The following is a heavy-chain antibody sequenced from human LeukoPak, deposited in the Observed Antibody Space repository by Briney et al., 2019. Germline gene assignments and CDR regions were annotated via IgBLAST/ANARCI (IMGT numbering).Heavy chain of an antibody. CDR3: AKSRAIVVVVAATPLDY. V-gene: IGHV3-23*01. D-gene: IGHD2-15*01. CDR1: GFTFGSYA. Sequence: PGGSLRLSCAASGFTFGSYAMSWVRQAPGKGLEWVSAISGSGGSTYYADSVKGRFTISRDNSKNTLYLQMNSLRAEDTAVYYCAKSRAIVVVVAATPLDYWGQGTLVTVSS. CDR2: ISGSGGST. J-gene: IGHJ4*02.